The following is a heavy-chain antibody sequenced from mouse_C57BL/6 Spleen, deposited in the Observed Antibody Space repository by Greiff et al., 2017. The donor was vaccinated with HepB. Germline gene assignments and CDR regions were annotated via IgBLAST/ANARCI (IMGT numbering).Heavy chain of an antibody. CDR2: IDPSDSYT. J-gene: IGHJ1*03. CDR1: GYTFTSYW. CDR3: ARSDDYDRYFDV. D-gene: IGHD2-4*01. Sequence: QVQLKQPGAELVMPGASVKLSCKASGYTFTSYWMHWVKQRPGQGLEWIGEIDPSDSYTNYNQKFKGKSTLTVDKSSSTAYMQLSSLTSEDSAVYYCARSDDYDRYFDVWGTGTTVTVSS. V-gene: IGHV1-69*01.